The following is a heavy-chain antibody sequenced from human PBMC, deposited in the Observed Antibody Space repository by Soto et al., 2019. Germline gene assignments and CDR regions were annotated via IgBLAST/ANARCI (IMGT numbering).Heavy chain of an antibody. CDR2: ISWNSGSI. Sequence: GGSLRLSCAASGFTFDDYAMHWVRQAPGKGLEWVSGISWNSGSIGYADSVKGRFTISRDNAKNSLYLQMNSLRAEDTALYYCAKDMTAVAAANWFDPWGQGTLVTVSS. D-gene: IGHD2-15*01. J-gene: IGHJ5*02. CDR3: AKDMTAVAAANWFDP. CDR1: GFTFDDYA. V-gene: IGHV3-9*01.